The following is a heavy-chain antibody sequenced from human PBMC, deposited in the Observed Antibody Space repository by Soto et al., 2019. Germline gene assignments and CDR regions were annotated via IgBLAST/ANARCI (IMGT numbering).Heavy chain of an antibody. CDR1: GFTFSSYA. CDR3: ARDLAVRGVTYFDY. CDR2: ISYDGSNK. J-gene: IGHJ4*02. V-gene: IGHV3-30-3*01. Sequence: QVQLVESVGGVVQPGRSLRLSCAASGFTFSSYAMHWVRQAPGKGLEWVAVISYDGSNKYYADSVKGRFTISRDNSKNTLYLQMNSLRAEDTAVYYSARDLAVRGVTYFDYWGQGTLVTVSS. D-gene: IGHD3-10*01.